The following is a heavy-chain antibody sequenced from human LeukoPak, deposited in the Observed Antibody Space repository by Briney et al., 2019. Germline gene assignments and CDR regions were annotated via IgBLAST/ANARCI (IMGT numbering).Heavy chain of an antibody. V-gene: IGHV3-33*08. CDR3: ARGRGDNSDWYFDL. CDR1: GLTISNTW. CDR2: KSYDGSKR. J-gene: IGHJ2*01. D-gene: IGHD2-21*01. Sequence: GRSLRLSCAASGLTISNTWMSGVRQAPGKGLEWVAVKSYDGSKRYYADSVKGRFTISRDDSKHTRYLQMDSLRAEDTAVYYCARGRGDNSDWYFDLWGRGTLVTVAS.